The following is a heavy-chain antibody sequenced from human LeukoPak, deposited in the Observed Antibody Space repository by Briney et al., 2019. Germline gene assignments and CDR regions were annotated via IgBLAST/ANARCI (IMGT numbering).Heavy chain of an antibody. J-gene: IGHJ4*02. V-gene: IGHV1-69*01. CDR1: GGTFSSYA. Sequence: GSSVKVSCKASGGTFSSYAISWVRQAPGQGLEWMGGIIPICGTANYAQKCQGRVTITADESTSTAYMELSSLRSEDTAVYYCASSIRYFDWFKLDYWGQGTLVTVSS. D-gene: IGHD3-9*01. CDR2: IIPICGTA. CDR3: ASSIRYFDWFKLDY.